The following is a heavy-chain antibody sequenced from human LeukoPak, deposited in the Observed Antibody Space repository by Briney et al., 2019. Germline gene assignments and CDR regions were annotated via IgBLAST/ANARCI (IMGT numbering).Heavy chain of an antibody. CDR1: GFTFSSSW. CDR3: AKDEGVVLSTSFDFGH. D-gene: IGHD3-10*01. CDR2: INSDGSST. Sequence: GGSLRLSCAASGFTFSSSWMHWVRQAPGKGLVWVSRINSDGSSTNYADSVKGRFTISRDNFRNTLSLQMNSLRPDDTAIYYCAKDEGVVLSTSFDFGHWGQGTLVAVSS. J-gene: IGHJ4*02. V-gene: IGHV3-74*01.